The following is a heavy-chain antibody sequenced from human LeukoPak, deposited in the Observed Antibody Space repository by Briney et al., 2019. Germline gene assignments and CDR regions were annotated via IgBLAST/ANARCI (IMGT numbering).Heavy chain of an antibody. CDR3: ATSAGRVAAGAFDI. J-gene: IGHJ3*02. CDR2: IYTSGST. CDR1: GGSINYYY. D-gene: IGHD6-19*01. Sequence: SETLSLTCTVSGGSINYYYWNWIRQPAGKGLEWIGRIYTSGSTNYNPSLKSRVSMSVDRSKNQFSLRLTSVTAADTAIYYCATSAGRVAAGAFDIWGQGTMVTVST. V-gene: IGHV4-4*07.